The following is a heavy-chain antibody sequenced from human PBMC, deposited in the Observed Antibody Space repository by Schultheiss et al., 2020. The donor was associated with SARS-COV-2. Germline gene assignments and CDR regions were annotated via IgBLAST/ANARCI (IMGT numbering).Heavy chain of an antibody. D-gene: IGHD2-15*01. J-gene: IGHJ6*03. Sequence: GGSLRLSCAGSAFTFSSYAMHWVRQAPGKGLEWVALISYDGSNKYYADSVKGRFTISRDNSKNTLYLQMNSLRAEDTAVYYCARDGRPTYYYYYMDVWGKGTTVTVSS. CDR3: ARDGRPTYYYYYMDV. CDR1: AFTFSSYA. V-gene: IGHV3-30*01. CDR2: ISYDGSNK.